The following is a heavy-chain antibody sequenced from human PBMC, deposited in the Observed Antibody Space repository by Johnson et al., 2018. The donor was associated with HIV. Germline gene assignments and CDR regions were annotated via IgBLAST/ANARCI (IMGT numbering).Heavy chain of an antibody. V-gene: IGHV3-30-3*01. D-gene: IGHD7-27*01. CDR2: ISYDGSNK. CDR1: GFTFSSYA. CDR3: ARDLQAGDMNAFDI. J-gene: IGHJ3*02. Sequence: QVQVVESGGGVVQPGRSLRLSCAASGFTFSSYAMHWVRQAPGKGLEWVAVISYDGSNKYYADSVKGRFTISRDNSKNTLYLQMNSLRAEDTAVYYCARDLQAGDMNAFDIWGQGTMVTVSS.